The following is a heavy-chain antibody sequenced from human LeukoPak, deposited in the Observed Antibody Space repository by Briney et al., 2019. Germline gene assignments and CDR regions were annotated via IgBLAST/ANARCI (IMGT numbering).Heavy chain of an antibody. CDR1: GFIFSQYS. J-gene: IGHJ5*02. Sequence: GGSLRLSCAASGFIFSQYSMNWVRQAPGKGLEWVSHIRSSSETFYADSVKGRFTISRDNARNSLYLQMNNLRGEDTAIYYCARDAGNSGYGCDLWGQGTLVTASS. CDR3: ARDAGNSGYGCDL. V-gene: IGHV3-48*01. D-gene: IGHD5-12*01. CDR2: IRSSSET.